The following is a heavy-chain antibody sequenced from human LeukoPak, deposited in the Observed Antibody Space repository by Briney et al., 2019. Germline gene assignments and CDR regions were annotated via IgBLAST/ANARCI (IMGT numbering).Heavy chain of an antibody. CDR2: SIPIFGTA. V-gene: IGHV1-69*05. CDR1: GGTFSNYA. Sequence: SVKVSCKASGGTFSNYAISWVRQAPGQGLEWMGGSIPIFGTANYAQKFQGRVTMTRDTSISTAYMELSRLRSDDTAVYYCARDLSNSSGWYRYYYYYYMDVWGKGTTVTVSS. J-gene: IGHJ6*03. CDR3: ARDLSNSSGWYRYYYYYYMDV. D-gene: IGHD6-19*01.